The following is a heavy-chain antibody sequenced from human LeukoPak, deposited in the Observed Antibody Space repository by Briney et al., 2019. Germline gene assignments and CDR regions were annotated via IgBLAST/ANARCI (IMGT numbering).Heavy chain of an antibody. CDR2: ISGSDGST. J-gene: IGHJ4*02. D-gene: IGHD4-17*01. Sequence: GGSLRLSCVASGLAFSSYSMHWVRQAPGKGLEWVSAISGSDGSTYYADSVKGRFTISRDNSKNTLYLQMNSLRAEDTAIYYCAKDPRRVTTVTTFYFDYWGQGTLVTVSS. CDR3: AKDPRRVTTVTTFYFDY. V-gene: IGHV3-23*01. CDR1: GLAFSSYS.